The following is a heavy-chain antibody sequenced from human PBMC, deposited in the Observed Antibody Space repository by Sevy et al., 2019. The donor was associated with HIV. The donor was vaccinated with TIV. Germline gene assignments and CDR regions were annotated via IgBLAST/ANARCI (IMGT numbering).Heavy chain of an antibody. V-gene: IGHV4-34*01. J-gene: IGHJ5*01. CDR3: AKTSTVTTSALDS. CDR1: GESFVGHY. CDR2: INHSGTA. Sequence: SETLSLTCGVFGESFVGHYWTWIRQPPGKGLEWIGEINHSGTANYNPSLKSRVTISVDTSNNQFSLRLSSVTAADTAVYYCAKTSTVTTSALDSRGQGTLVTVSS. D-gene: IGHD4-17*01.